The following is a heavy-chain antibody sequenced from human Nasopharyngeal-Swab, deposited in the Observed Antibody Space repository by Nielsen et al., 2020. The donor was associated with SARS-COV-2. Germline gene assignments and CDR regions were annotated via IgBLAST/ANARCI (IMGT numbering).Heavy chain of an antibody. CDR2: IYYSVST. J-gene: IGHJ5*01. CDR3: ARIELRYFDGVVSNGWFDS. Sequence: SETLSLTCTVSGGSIRSYYWTWIRQPPGKGLEWIGYIYYSVSTNYNPSLKSRVTISVDTSKNQFSLRLSSLTAADTAVYYCARIELRYFDGVVSNGWFDSWGQGTLVTVSS. CDR1: GGSIRSYY. V-gene: IGHV4-59*01. D-gene: IGHD3-9*01.